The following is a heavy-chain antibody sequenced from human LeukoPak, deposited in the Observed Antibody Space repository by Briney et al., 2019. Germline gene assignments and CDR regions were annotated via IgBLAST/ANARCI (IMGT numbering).Heavy chain of an antibody. J-gene: IGHJ6*04. CDR2: IYYSGST. V-gene: IGHV4-59*01. Sequence: TSETLSLTCTVSGGSISSYYWSWIRQPPGKGLEWIGYIYYSGSTNCNPSLKSRVTISVDTSKNQFSLKLSSVTAADTAVYYCARGPGYNWKAHYYYYGMDVWGKGTTVTVSS. CDR3: ARGPGYNWKAHYYYYGMDV. CDR1: GGSISSYY. D-gene: IGHD1-1*01.